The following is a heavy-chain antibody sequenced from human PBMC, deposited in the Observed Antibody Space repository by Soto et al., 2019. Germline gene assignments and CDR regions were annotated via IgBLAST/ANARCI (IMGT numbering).Heavy chain of an antibody. V-gene: IGHV3-23*01. J-gene: IGHJ4*02. D-gene: IGHD2-2*01. CDR3: AKAPMVVVVPAAFAYFDY. CDR1: GFTFSSYA. Sequence: PGGSLRLSCAASGFTFSSYAMSWVRQAPGKGLEWVSAISGSGGSTYYADSVKGRFTISRDNSKNTLYLQMNSLRAEDTAVYYCAKAPMVVVVPAAFAYFDYWGQGTLVTVSS. CDR2: ISGSGGST.